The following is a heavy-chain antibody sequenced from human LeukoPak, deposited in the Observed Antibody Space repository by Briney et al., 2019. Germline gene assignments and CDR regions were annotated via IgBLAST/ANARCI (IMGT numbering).Heavy chain of an antibody. CDR1: GFTFSDYS. CDR3: ARDTSVPERPLDY. Sequence: GGSLRLPCAASGFTFSDYSMDWVRQAPGKGLEWISSVTSSGRYIYYADSVKGRFSISRDNAEKSLYLQMNSLRAEDTAVYYCARDTSVPERPLDYWGQGTLVTVSS. CDR2: VTSSGRYI. J-gene: IGHJ4*02. V-gene: IGHV3-21*01. D-gene: IGHD1-1*01.